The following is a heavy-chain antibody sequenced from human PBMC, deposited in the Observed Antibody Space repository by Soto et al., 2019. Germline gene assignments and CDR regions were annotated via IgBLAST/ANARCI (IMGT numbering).Heavy chain of an antibody. CDR3: ARSTRDHHFER. V-gene: IGHV4-39*01. J-gene: IGHJ6*04. Sequence: PSETLSLTCTVSGGSISSSSYYWGWIRQPPGKGLEWIGTIYYSGSTYYNPSLQSRVTISVDTSKNQFSLGLSFVTAADTAVYYCARSTRDHHFERWGKGTTVTVSS. CDR1: GGSISSSSYY. D-gene: IGHD2-15*01. CDR2: IYYSGST.